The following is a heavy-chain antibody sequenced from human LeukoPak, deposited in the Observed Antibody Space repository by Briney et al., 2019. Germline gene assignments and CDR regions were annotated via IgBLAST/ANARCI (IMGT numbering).Heavy chain of an antibody. J-gene: IGHJ4*02. CDR3: ARGGTGIAAAGTLVGY. D-gene: IGHD6-13*01. Sequence: SETLSLTCAVYGGSFSGYYWSWIRQPPGKGLEWIGEINHSGSTNYNPSLKSRVTISVDTSKNQFCLKLSSVTAADTAVYYCARGGTGIAAAGTLVGYWGQGTLVTVSS. V-gene: IGHV4-34*01. CDR2: INHSGST. CDR1: GGSFSGYY.